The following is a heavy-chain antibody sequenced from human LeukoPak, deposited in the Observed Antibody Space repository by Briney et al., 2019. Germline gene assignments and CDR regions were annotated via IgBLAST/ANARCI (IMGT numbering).Heavy chain of an antibody. V-gene: IGHV4-59*08. CDR1: GGSLSSYY. Sequence: SETLSLTCTVSGGSLSSYYWSWIRQSPGKGLEWFGYIYDSGSTSYNPSLKSRVTMSVDTSKNQFSLKVSSVTAADTAVYYCARVLDYYGSGTYSFDYSGQGTLVTASS. CDR2: IYDSGST. J-gene: IGHJ4*01. D-gene: IGHD3-10*01. CDR3: ARVLDYYGSGTYSFDY.